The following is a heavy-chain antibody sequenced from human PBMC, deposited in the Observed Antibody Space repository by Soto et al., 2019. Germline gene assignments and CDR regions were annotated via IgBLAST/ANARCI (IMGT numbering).Heavy chain of an antibody. J-gene: IGHJ4*02. D-gene: IGHD6-6*01. Sequence: SVKVSCKASGGTFSSYTISWVRQAPGQGLEWMGRIIPILGIANYAQKFQGRVTITADKSTSTAYMELSSLRSEDTAVYYCARDKGGIRIAARPYYFDYWGQGTLVTVSS. CDR2: IIPILGIA. V-gene: IGHV1-69*04. CDR1: GGTFSSYT. CDR3: ARDKGGIRIAARPYYFDY.